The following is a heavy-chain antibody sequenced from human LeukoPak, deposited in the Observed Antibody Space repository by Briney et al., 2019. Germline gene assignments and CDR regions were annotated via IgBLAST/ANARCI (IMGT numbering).Heavy chain of an antibody. CDR1: GYTFTSYG. J-gene: IGHJ4*02. CDR3: ARDREGYYDSSGYANFDY. Sequence: ASVKVSCKASGYTFTSYGISGVRQAPGQGLEWMGWISAYNGNTNYAQKLQGRVTMTTDTSTSTAYMELRSLRSDDTAVYYCARDREGYYDSSGYANFDYWGQGTLVTVSS. CDR2: ISAYNGNT. V-gene: IGHV1-18*01. D-gene: IGHD3-22*01.